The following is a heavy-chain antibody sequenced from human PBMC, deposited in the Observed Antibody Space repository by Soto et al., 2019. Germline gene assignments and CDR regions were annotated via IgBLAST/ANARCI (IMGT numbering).Heavy chain of an antibody. J-gene: IGHJ6*02. CDR3: ASGQMLSYCYYGMDV. CDR2: IYYSGST. CDR1: GGSISSYY. Sequence: SETLSLTCTVSGGSISSYYWSWIRQPPGKGLEWVGYIYYSGSTNYNPSLKSRVTISVDASKNQLSLKLSSVTAADTAVSYCASGQMLSYCYYGMDVWGQGTTVTVSS. D-gene: IGHD2-8*01. V-gene: IGHV4-59*01.